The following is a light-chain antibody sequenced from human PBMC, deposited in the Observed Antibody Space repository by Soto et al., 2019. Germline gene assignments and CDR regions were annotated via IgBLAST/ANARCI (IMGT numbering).Light chain of an antibody. CDR1: QSVSSY. CDR2: DAS. V-gene: IGKV3-11*01. J-gene: IGKJ1*01. Sequence: EIVLTQSPATLSLSPGERATLSCRASQSVSSYLAWYPQKPGQAPRLLIYDASNKATAIPARFSGSGSGTDFTVTISSLALEDFPVYYCQQRSNAPQTFGQGTKVES. CDR3: QQRSNAPQT.